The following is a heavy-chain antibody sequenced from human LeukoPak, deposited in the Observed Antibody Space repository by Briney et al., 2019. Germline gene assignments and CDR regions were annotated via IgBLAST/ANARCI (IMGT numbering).Heavy chain of an antibody. CDR2: INPSGGST. Sequence: GASVTDSCRASGYTFTSYYMRWVRPAPGQGLEWMGIINPSGGSTSYAQKFQGRVTMTRDTSTSAVYMELSSLRSEDTAVYYCARGGPTTYSSTDDWFDPWGQGTLVTVSS. V-gene: IGHV1-46*01. D-gene: IGHD6-13*01. CDR3: ARGGPTTYSSTDDWFDP. J-gene: IGHJ5*02. CDR1: GYTFTSYY.